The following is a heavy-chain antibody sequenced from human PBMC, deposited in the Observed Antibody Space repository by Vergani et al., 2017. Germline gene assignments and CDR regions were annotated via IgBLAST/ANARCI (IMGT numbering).Heavy chain of an antibody. CDR3: ARGIAAASDAFDI. V-gene: IGHV3-21*01. J-gene: IGHJ3*02. Sequence: EVQLVESGGGLVKPGGSLRLSCAASGFTFSSYSMNWVRQAPGKGLEWVSSISSSSSTIYYADSVKGRFTISRDNAKNSLYLQMNSLRAEDTAVYYCARGIAAASDAFDIWGQGTMVTVSS. CDR2: ISSSSSTI. D-gene: IGHD6-13*01. CDR1: GFTFSSYS.